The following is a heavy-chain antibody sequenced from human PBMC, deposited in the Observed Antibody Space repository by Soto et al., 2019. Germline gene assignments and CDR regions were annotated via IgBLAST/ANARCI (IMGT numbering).Heavy chain of an antibody. CDR2: IYYSGST. CDR1: GGSISSSSYY. D-gene: IGHD1-1*01. V-gene: IGHV4-39*01. CDR3: ARQTFTTRLYYYGMDV. J-gene: IGHJ6*02. Sequence: SETLSLTCTVSGGSISSSSYYWGWIRQPPGKGLEWIGSIYYSGSTYYNPSLKSRVTISVDTSKNQFSLKLSSVTAADTAVYYCARQTFTTRLYYYGMDVWGQGTTVTVSS.